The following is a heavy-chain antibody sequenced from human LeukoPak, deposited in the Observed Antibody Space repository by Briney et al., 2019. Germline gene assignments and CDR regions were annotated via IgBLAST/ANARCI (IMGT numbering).Heavy chain of an antibody. D-gene: IGHD3-16*01. J-gene: IGHJ5*02. Sequence: PSETLSLTCNVSGGSISSYYWSWIRQPPGKGLEWIGYIDYSGSTNYNPPLKSRVTISVDTSKNQFSLKLSSVTAADTAVYYCATYVPGPYNWFDPWGQGTLVTVSS. CDR3: ATYVPGPYNWFDP. V-gene: IGHV4-59*01. CDR1: GGSISSYY. CDR2: IDYSGST.